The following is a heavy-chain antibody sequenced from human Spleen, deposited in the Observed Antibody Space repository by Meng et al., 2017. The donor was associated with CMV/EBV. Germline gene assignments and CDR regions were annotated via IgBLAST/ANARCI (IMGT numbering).Heavy chain of an antibody. CDR2: IIPILGIA. CDR3: ARDRLDYYGSGSSGP. J-gene: IGHJ5*02. Sequence: SGGTVSSYTISWVRQAPGQGLEWMGRIIPILGIANYAQKFQGRVTITADKSTSTAYMELSSLRSEDTAVYYCARDRLDYYGSGSSGPWGQGTLVTVSS. V-gene: IGHV1-69*04. D-gene: IGHD3-10*01. CDR1: GGTVSSYT.